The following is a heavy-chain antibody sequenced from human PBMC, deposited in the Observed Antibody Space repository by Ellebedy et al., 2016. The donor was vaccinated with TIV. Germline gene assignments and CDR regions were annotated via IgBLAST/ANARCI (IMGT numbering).Heavy chain of an antibody. Sequence: GESLKISCAASGFTFSSYAMSWVRQAPGKGLEWVSAISGSGGSTYYADSVKGRFTISRDNSKNTLYLQMNSLRAEDTAVYYCAKGPVMSSGYYYFDYWGQGTLGTVSS. CDR3: AKGPVMSSGYYYFDY. J-gene: IGHJ4*02. CDR1: GFTFSSYA. CDR2: ISGSGGST. D-gene: IGHD3-22*01. V-gene: IGHV3-23*01.